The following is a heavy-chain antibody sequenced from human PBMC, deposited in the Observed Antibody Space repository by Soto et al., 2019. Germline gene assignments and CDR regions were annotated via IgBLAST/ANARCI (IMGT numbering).Heavy chain of an antibody. J-gene: IGHJ4*02. Sequence: TGGSLSLSCAASGFVFEMYWLHWVCQTPGKGPEWVSRISDDGARTDYADSVKGRFTISRDNAKNSLYLQMNSLRAEDTAVYYCTRGRRPSSVGTGAFWGRGALVTVSS. CDR1: GFVFEMYW. D-gene: IGHD3-10*01. V-gene: IGHV3-74*01. CDR2: ISDDGART. CDR3: TRGRRPSSVGTGAF.